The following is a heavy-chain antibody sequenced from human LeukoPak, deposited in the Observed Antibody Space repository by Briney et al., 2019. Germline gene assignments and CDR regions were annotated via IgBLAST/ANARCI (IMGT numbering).Heavy chain of an antibody. CDR1: GGTFSSYA. V-gene: IGHV1-69*06. D-gene: IGHD1-7*01. Sequence: SVKVSCKASGGTFSSYAISWVRQAPGQGLEWMGGIIPIFGTANYAQKFQGRVTITADKSTSTAYMELSSLRSEDTAVYYCASRGTGTTEYYFDYWGQGTLVTVSS. CDR2: IIPIFGTA. J-gene: IGHJ4*02. CDR3: ASRGTGTTEYYFDY.